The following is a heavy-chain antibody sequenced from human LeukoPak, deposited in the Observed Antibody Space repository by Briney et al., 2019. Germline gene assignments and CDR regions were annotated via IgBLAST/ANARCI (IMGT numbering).Heavy chain of an antibody. CDR3: ARIFIRNGYSSYFDC. D-gene: IGHD5-18*01. J-gene: IGHJ4*02. CDR1: GFSISSGHY. Sequence: SETLSLTCTVSGFSISSGHYWGWVRQPPGAGLEWIGNVYQSGTTYYNPSLKSRVTTSVDMSKNQFSLRLRPVTAADTAVYYCARIFIRNGYSSYFDCWGQGILVTVSS. V-gene: IGHV4-38-2*02. CDR2: VYQSGTT.